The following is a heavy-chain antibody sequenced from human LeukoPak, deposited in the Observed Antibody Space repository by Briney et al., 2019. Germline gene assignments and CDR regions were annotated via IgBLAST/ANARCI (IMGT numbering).Heavy chain of an antibody. D-gene: IGHD6-13*01. CDR2: INPNSGGT. J-gene: IGHJ6*02. Sequence: GASVKVSCKASGYTFTGYYMHWVRQAPGQGLEWMGWINPNSGGTNYAQKFQGWVTMTRDTSISTAYMELSRLRSDDTAVYYCARGGIIAAAGTDYYYYGMDVWGQGTTVTVSS. CDR1: GYTFTGYY. CDR3: ARGGIIAAAGTDYYYYGMDV. V-gene: IGHV1-2*04.